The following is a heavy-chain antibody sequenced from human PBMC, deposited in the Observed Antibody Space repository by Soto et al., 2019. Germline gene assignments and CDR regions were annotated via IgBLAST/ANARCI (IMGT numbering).Heavy chain of an antibody. Sequence: PGGSLRLSCVVSQFPFSRYWMSWVRQAPGKGLEWVANINEDGTETYYAESVRGRLTFSRDNAQNSLFLQMNSLRAEDTAVYYCARVAAYCGGDCPNWFDPWGQGTLVTVSS. CDR3: ARVAAYCGGDCPNWFDP. J-gene: IGHJ5*02. D-gene: IGHD2-21*02. CDR1: QFPFSRYW. V-gene: IGHV3-7*01. CDR2: INEDGTET.